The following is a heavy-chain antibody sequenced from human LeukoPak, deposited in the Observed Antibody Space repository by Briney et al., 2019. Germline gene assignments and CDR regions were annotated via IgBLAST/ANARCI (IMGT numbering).Heavy chain of an antibody. Sequence: ASVKVSCKAPGYTFIGYYMHWVRQAPGQGLEWMGWINPNSGGTNYAQKFQGRVTMTRDTSISTAYMELSTLRSDDTAVYYCARDLRSSWGTYYDSIFWGQGTLVTVPS. J-gene: IGHJ4*02. V-gene: IGHV1-2*02. D-gene: IGHD3-22*01. CDR3: ARDLRSSWGTYYDSIF. CDR2: INPNSGGT. CDR1: GYTFIGYY.